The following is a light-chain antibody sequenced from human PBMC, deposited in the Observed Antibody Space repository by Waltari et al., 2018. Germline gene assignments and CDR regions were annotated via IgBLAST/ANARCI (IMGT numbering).Light chain of an antibody. CDR2: RDN. J-gene: IGLJ3*02. CDR1: SSYI. CDR3: AAWDHSLSGRV. V-gene: IGLV1-47*01. Sequence: QSVLIQPPSASGTPGQRVTISCSGSSSYIYWYQQLPGTAPKLLICRDNQRPSGVPDRFSGSKSGTSASLAISGLRSEDEADYYCAAWDHSLSGRVFGGGTKLTVL.